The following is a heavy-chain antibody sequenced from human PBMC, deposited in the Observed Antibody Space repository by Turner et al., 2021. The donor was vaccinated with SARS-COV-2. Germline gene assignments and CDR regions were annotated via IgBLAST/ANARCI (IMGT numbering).Heavy chain of an antibody. Sequence: EVQLVESGGGLVKPGGSLGRSCAATGFTFSSYNMNWVRQAPGKGLGWGSSISSSSSYIYYADSVKGRFTKSRDNAKNSLYLKMNSLRAEDTAVYYCARDVREYYYDSSGFDYWGQGTLVTVSS. D-gene: IGHD3-22*01. CDR2: ISSSSSYI. CDR3: ARDVREYYYDSSGFDY. V-gene: IGHV3-21*01. J-gene: IGHJ4*02. CDR1: GFTFSSYN.